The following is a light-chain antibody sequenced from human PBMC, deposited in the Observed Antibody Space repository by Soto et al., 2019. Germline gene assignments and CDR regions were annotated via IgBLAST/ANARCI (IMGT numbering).Light chain of an antibody. J-gene: IGKJ2*01. Sequence: EIVLTQSPGTLSLSPGERAALSCRASQSVRGDYLAWYQQRPGQAPRLLIYESSRRATGIPDRFSGSGSGTDFTLTISRLEPEDFAVYYCQHYGTSLYTFGQGTKLEIK. V-gene: IGKV3-20*01. CDR1: QSVRGDY. CDR2: ESS. CDR3: QHYGTSLYT.